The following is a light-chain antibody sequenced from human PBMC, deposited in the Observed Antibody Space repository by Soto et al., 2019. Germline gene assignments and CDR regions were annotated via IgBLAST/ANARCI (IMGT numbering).Light chain of an antibody. CDR3: AAWDDSLNKV. Sequence: QAVLTQPPSASGTPGQRVTISCSGSSSNIGSNTVNWYQQLPGTAPKLLICSNNQRPSGVPDRFSGSKSGTSASLAISGLQSEDEADYYCAAWDDSLNKVFGGGTKLTVL. J-gene: IGLJ2*01. CDR1: SSNIGSNT. V-gene: IGLV1-44*01. CDR2: SNN.